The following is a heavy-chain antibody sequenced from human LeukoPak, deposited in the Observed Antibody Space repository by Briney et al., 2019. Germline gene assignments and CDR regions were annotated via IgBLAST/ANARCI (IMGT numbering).Heavy chain of an antibody. Sequence: GGSLRLSCAASGFTFDDYAMHWVRQAPGKGLERVSGISWNSGSIGYADSVKGRFTISRDNAKNSLYLQMNSLRAEDTALYYCAKDLPHYYDSSGYFDYWGQGTLVTVSS. CDR3: AKDLPHYYDSSGYFDY. J-gene: IGHJ4*02. D-gene: IGHD3-22*01. CDR2: ISWNSGSI. V-gene: IGHV3-9*01. CDR1: GFTFDDYA.